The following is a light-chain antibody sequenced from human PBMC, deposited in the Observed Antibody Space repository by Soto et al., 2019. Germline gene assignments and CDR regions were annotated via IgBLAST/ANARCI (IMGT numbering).Light chain of an antibody. Sequence: EIVLTQSPGTLSLSPGERATLSCRASQRVSSRYLAWYQQKPGRAHRLLIYDASSRATGIPDRVSGSGSGTDFTLSISRLEPEDFAVDYCQQYGTSPRTFSQGTTLAIK. CDR3: QQYGTSPRT. V-gene: IGKV3-20*01. J-gene: IGKJ2*01. CDR1: QRVSSRY. CDR2: DAS.